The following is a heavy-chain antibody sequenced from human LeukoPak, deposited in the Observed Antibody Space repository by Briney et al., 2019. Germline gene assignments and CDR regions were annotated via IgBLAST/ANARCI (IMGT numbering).Heavy chain of an antibody. Sequence: PGGSLRLSCAASGFTLSGYWMHWVRQAPGKGLEWVSVVYSGGNTYYADSVKGRFTISRDNSKNTLYLQMNSLRAEDTAVYYCAREPPGGGFDYWGQGTLVTVSS. CDR2: VYSGGNT. V-gene: IGHV3-66*01. CDR1: GFTLSGYW. CDR3: AREPPGGGFDY. D-gene: IGHD3-16*01. J-gene: IGHJ4*02.